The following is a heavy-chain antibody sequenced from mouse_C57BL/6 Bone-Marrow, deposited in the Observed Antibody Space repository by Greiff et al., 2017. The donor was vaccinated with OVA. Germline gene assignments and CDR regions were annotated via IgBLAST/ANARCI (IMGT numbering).Heavy chain of an antibody. D-gene: IGHD1-1*01. CDR2: ISNGGGST. J-gene: IGHJ4*01. CDR3: ARSYGSSFYYAMDY. V-gene: IGHV5-12*01. Sequence: DVKLVESGGGLVQPGGSLKLSCAASGFTFSDYYMYWVRQTPEKRLEWVAYISNGGGSTYYPDTVKGRFTISRDNAKNTLYLQMSRLKSEDTAMYYCARSYGSSFYYAMDYWGQGTSVTVSS. CDR1: GFTFSDYY.